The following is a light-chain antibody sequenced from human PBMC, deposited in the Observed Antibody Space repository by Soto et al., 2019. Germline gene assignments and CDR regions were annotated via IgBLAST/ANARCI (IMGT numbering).Light chain of an antibody. CDR1: QSLLHSNGYNY. CDR2: LGS. CDR3: MKTIQSPGM. V-gene: IGKV2-28*01. Sequence: DIVMTQSPLSLPVTPGEPASISCRSSQSLLHSNGYNYLDWYLQKPGQSPQLLIYLGSNRASGVPDRCSGSGSVTDFTLKISRVEAEDVGVYYFMKTIQSPGMFGGGTKVEIK. J-gene: IGKJ4*02.